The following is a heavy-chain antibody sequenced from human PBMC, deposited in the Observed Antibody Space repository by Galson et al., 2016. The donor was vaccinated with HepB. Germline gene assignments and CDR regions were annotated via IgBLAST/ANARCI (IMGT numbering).Heavy chain of an antibody. V-gene: IGHV3-23*01. CDR3: AKSGFFGELDK. D-gene: IGHD3-10*01. J-gene: IGHJ4*02. CDR1: AGTFKNYA. CDR2: ISGSGGRT. Sequence: SLRLSCAVSAGTFKNYAMYWVRQAPGKGLEWVAAISGSGGRTSYEDSVRGRFTISRDNSKNTLFLRMNSVGVEDTAVYFCAKSGFFGELDKWGQGTGVVVSS.